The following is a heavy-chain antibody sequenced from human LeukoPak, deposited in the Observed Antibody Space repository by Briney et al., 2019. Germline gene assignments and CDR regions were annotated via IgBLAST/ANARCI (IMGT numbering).Heavy chain of an antibody. J-gene: IGHJ4*02. Sequence: KPSETLSLTCTVAGGSISSYYWSWIRQPAGKGLEWIGRIYPSGSTNYSPPLKSRVTMSVDTSKNQFSLKLSSVTAADTAVYYCARSQWELRLPDYWGQGTLVTVSS. CDR3: ARSQWELRLPDY. D-gene: IGHD1-26*01. V-gene: IGHV4-4*07. CDR1: GGSISSYY. CDR2: IYPSGST.